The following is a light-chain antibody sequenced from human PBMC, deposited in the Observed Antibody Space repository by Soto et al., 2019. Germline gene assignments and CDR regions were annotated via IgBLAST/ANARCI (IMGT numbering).Light chain of an antibody. V-gene: IGLV2-11*01. Sequence: QSALPQPRSVSGSPGQSVTISCTGTSNDVGGYDYVSWYQQHPGKAPKLIIYDVSKRPSGVPDRFSGSKSGNTASLTISELQAEDEADYYCCSYAGTYSYVFGTGTKVTVL. CDR1: SNDVGGYDY. CDR2: DVS. CDR3: CSYAGTYSYV. J-gene: IGLJ1*01.